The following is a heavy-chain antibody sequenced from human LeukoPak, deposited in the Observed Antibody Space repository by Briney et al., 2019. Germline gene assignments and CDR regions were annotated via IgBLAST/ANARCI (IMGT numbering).Heavy chain of an antibody. J-gene: IGHJ1*01. CDR2: IYYSGST. Sequence: PSETLSLTCTVSGGSICSYYWSWIRQPPGKGLEWIGYIYYSGSTNYNPSLKSRVTISVDTSKNQFSLKLSSVTAADTAVYYCARTASEYSISWIDWGQGTLVTVSS. CDR1: GGSICSYY. D-gene: IGHD6-13*01. V-gene: IGHV4-59*08. CDR3: ARTASEYSISWID.